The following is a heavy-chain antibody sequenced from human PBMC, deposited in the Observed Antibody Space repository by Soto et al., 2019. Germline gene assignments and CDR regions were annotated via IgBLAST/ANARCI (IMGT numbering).Heavy chain of an antibody. V-gene: IGHV3-23*01. D-gene: IGHD2-21*02. Sequence: PGGSLRLSCLTSGFTFSDSSMNWVRQAPGQGLEWVSSIGLFERNTYYADSVKGRLTISRDNSKSTLYLQMNDLRVEDTAVYYCAIIPTVMVRYPRDNWGQGTAGTVSS. CDR2: IGLFERNT. CDR3: AIIPTVMVRYPRDN. CDR1: GFTFSDSS. J-gene: IGHJ4*02.